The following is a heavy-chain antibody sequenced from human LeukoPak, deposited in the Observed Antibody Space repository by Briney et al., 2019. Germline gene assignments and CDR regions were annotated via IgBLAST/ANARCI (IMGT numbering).Heavy chain of an antibody. CDR3: ARVNMVRGVIFLSRFDY. Sequence: GGSLRLSCAASGFTFSSYWMSWVRQAPGKGLEWVANIKQDGSEKYYVDSVKGRFTISRDNAKNSLYLQMNSLRAEDTAVYYCARVNMVRGVIFLSRFDYWGQGTLVTVPS. CDR2: IKQDGSEK. D-gene: IGHD3-10*01. J-gene: IGHJ4*02. CDR1: GFTFSSYW. V-gene: IGHV3-7*01.